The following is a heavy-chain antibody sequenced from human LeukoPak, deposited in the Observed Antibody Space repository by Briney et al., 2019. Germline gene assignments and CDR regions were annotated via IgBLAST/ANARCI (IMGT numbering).Heavy chain of an antibody. CDR2: IIPIFGTA. V-gene: IGHV1-69*05. D-gene: IGHD2-2*01. J-gene: IGHJ6*03. Sequence: GASVKVSCKASGGTFSSYAISWVRQAPGQGLEWMGRIIPIFGTANYAQKFQGRVTITTDESTSTAYMELSSLRSEDTAVYYCARHVEPAAPTYYYYYYYMDVWGKGTTVTVSS. CDR3: ARHVEPAAPTYYYYYYYMDV. CDR1: GGTFSSYA.